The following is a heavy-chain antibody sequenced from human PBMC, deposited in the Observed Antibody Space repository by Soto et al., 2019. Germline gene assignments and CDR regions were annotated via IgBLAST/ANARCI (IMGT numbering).Heavy chain of an antibody. V-gene: IGHV1-69*12. D-gene: IGHD5-18*01. CDR3: ATGGRGYSSAPRFYFEF. CDR1: GGTFSSNA. CDR2: IIPIFGTA. J-gene: IGHJ4*02. Sequence: HVQLVQSVAEVKKPASSVKVTCKASGGTFSSNAISCVRQAPGQGLESMGGIIPIFGTAHYAQKFQGRVTITADESTSTASMELSSLKSEDTAVYYCATGGRGYSSAPRFYFEFWGQGTLVTVSS.